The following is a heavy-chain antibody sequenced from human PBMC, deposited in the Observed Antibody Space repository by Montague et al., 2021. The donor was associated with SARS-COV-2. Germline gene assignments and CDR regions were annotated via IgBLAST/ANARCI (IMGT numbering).Heavy chain of an antibody. V-gene: IGHV4-39*01. J-gene: IGHJ4*02. CDR2: IYYSGST. D-gene: IGHD1-26*01. Sequence: SETLSLTCTVSGGSISSSSYYWGWIRQPPGKGLEWIGSIYYSGSTYYNLSLKSRVTISVDTSKNQFSLKLSSVTDADTAVYYCVEIVGAADYWGQGTLVTVSS. CDR3: VEIVGAADY. CDR1: GGSISSSSYY.